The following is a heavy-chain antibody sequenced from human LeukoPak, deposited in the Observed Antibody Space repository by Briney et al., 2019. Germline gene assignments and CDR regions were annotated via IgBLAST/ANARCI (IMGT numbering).Heavy chain of an antibody. CDR1: GFTFSSYL. CDR3: ARASTYNINWFDP. CDR2: INGDGSTT. J-gene: IGHJ5*02. D-gene: IGHD3-10*01. Sequence: QSGGSLRLSGAASGFTFSSYLMHWVRQAPGEGLVCVSRINGDGSTTTYADSVKGRFTISRDNAESTLYLQMNSLRAEDTAVYYCARASTYNINWFDPWGQGALVTVSS. V-gene: IGHV3-74*01.